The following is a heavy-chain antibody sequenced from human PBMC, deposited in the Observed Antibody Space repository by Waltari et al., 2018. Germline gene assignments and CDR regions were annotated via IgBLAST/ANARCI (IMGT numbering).Heavy chain of an antibody. CDR1: GGSISSSSYY. D-gene: IGHD6-13*01. CDR3: ARDRRGKTTAGRGFDY. V-gene: IGHV4-39*07. Sequence: QLQLQESGLGLVKPSETLSLTCTVSGGSISSSSYYWGWIRQPPGKGLEWLGSIYYSGRTYYNPSLKSRVTISVDTFKNQVSLRLTSVTAADTAVYYCARDRRGKTTAGRGFDYWGQGTLVTVSS. CDR2: IYYSGRT. J-gene: IGHJ4*02.